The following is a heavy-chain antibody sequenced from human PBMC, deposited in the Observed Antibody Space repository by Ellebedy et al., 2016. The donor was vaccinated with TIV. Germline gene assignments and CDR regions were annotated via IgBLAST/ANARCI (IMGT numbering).Heavy chain of an antibody. V-gene: IGHV3-7*01. J-gene: IGHJ3*01. Sequence: GGSLRLSCEASGFSFRSYWMSWVRQAPGRGLEWVANINQNESQRYYVDSVKGRFTISRDNTKSSLYLQINSLRAEDTAVYFCATDGSYGDFRSPAHAFEAWGQGTMVSVSS. CDR1: GFSFRSYW. CDR2: INQNESQR. CDR3: ATDGSYGDFRSPAHAFEA. D-gene: IGHD4-17*01.